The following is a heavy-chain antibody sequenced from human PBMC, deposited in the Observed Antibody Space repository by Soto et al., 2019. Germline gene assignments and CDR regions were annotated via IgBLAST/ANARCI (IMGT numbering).Heavy chain of an antibody. J-gene: IGHJ6*02. CDR3: AKGDGVVAAAGTYYYYGMDV. D-gene: IGHD6-13*01. CDR2: ISWDGGST. CDR1: GFTFDDYT. Sequence: GGSLRLSCAASGFTFDDYTMHWVRQAPGKGLEWVSLISWDGGSTYYADSVKGRFTISRDNSKNSLYLQMNSLRTEDTALYYCAKGDGVVAAAGTYYYYGMDVWGQGTTVTVSS. V-gene: IGHV3-43*01.